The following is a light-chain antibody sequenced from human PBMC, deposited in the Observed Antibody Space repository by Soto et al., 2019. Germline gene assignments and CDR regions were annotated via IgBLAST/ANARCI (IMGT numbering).Light chain of an antibody. V-gene: IGKV3-20*01. CDR1: QSVSNNY. CDR2: GAS. Sequence: EIVMTQSPATLSVSPGERATLSCRASQSVSNNYLAWYQQKPGQAPRLLIYGASNRATGIPDRFNGSGSGTDFILTISRLEPEDFALYFCQQYGSSPYTFAQGTKVDIK. CDR3: QQYGSSPYT. J-gene: IGKJ2*01.